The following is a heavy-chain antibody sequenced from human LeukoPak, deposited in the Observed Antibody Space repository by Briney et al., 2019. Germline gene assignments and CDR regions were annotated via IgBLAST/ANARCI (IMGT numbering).Heavy chain of an antibody. J-gene: IGHJ5*02. CDR3: ARDSSDYDYVWGSYSWFDP. V-gene: IGHV4-4*02. CDR2: IYHSGST. Sequence: SETLSLTCAVSGGSISSSNWWSWVRQPPGKGLEWIGEIYHSGSTNYNPSLKSRVTISVDKSKNQFSLKLSSVTAADTAVYYCARDSSDYDYVWGSYSWFDPWGQGTLVTVSS. D-gene: IGHD3-16*01. CDR1: GGSISSSNW.